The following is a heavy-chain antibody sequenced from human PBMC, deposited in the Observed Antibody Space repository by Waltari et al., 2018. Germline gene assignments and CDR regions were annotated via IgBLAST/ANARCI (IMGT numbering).Heavy chain of an antibody. J-gene: IGHJ5*02. CDR3: ARVHCSSTSCYRTSGFDP. D-gene: IGHD2-2*01. CDR1: GGSISSYY. Sequence: QVQLQESGPGLVKPSETLSLTCTVSGGSISSYYWSWIRQPAGKGLEWIGRIYTSGSTNYNPSLKSRVTMSVDTSKNQFSLKLSSVTAADTAVYYCARVHCSSTSCYRTSGFDPWGQGTLVTVSS. CDR2: IYTSGST. V-gene: IGHV4-4*07.